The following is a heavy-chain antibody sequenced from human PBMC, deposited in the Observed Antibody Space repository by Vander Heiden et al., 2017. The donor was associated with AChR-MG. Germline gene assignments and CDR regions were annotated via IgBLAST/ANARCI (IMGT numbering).Heavy chain of an antibody. D-gene: IGHD2-2*01. CDR2: ISYDGSNK. CDR1: GFTFSSYG. Sequence: QVQLVESGGGVVQPGRSLRLSCAASGFTFSSYGMHWVRQAPGKGLEWVAVISYDGSNKYYADSVKCRFTISRDNSKNTLYLQMNSLRAEDTAVYYCAKDGDIVVVPAAVDYWGQGTLVTVSS. CDR3: AKDGDIVVVPAAVDY. V-gene: IGHV3-30*18. J-gene: IGHJ4*02.